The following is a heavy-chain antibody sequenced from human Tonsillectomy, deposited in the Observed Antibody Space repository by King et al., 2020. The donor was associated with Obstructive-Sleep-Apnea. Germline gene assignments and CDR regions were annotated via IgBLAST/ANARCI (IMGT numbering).Heavy chain of an antibody. V-gene: IGHV2-5*02. Sequence: TLKESGPTLMKPTQTLTLTCTFSGFSLSTSGEGVAWIRQPPGKALEWLALIYWDDDKLYSPSLKSRLTISKDTSKNQVVLTMTNMDPVDTATYYCAHRRPLTYYFDYWGQGTLVTVSS. CDR3: AHRRPLTYYFDY. J-gene: IGHJ4*02. CDR1: GFSLSTSGEG. CDR2: IYWDDDK.